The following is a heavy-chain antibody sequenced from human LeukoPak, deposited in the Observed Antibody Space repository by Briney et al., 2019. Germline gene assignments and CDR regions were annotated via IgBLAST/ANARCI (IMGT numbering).Heavy chain of an antibody. J-gene: IGHJ4*02. D-gene: IGHD6-13*01. V-gene: IGHV4-61*02. CDR3: ARDALPYSSSWYVYFDY. CDR1: GGSISSGSYY. CDR2: IYTSGST. Sequence: SETLSLTCTVSGGSISSGSYYWSWIRQPAGKGLEWIGRIYTSGSTNYNGSLKSRVTISVDMSKNQISLKLSSVTAADTAVYYCARDALPYSSSWYVYFDYWGQGTLVTVSS.